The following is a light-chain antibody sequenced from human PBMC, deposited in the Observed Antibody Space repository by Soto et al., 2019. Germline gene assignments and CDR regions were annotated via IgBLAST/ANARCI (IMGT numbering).Light chain of an antibody. CDR2: LNSDGSH. CDR1: SGHINYA. V-gene: IGLV4-69*01. J-gene: IGLJ2*01. Sequence: QPVLTQSPSASASLGASVKLTCTLSSGHINYAIAWHQQQPGKGPRFLMSLNSDGSHTKGDGIPNRFSGSSSGAARYLTIASLQSEDEADYHCQTWGTGIVVFGGGTKLTVL. CDR3: QTWGTGIVV.